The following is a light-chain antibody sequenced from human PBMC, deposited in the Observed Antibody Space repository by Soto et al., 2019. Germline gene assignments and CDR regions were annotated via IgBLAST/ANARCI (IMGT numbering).Light chain of an antibody. Sequence: DIVMTQSPDSLAVSLGERATINCKSSQSVLYSPNNKNYLAWYQHKPGQPPKMLIYWASIRESGVPDRFSGSGSGTDFTLTISSLQSEDVAVYSCQQYFRTPITFGGGTKVDIK. CDR3: QQYFRTPIT. V-gene: IGKV4-1*01. J-gene: IGKJ4*01. CDR1: QSVLYSPNNKNY. CDR2: WAS.